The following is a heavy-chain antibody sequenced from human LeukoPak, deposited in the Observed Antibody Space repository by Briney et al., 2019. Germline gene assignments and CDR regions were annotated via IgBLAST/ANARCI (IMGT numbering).Heavy chain of an antibody. Sequence: ASVKVSCKASGYTFTSYGISWVRQAPGQGLEWMGWISAYNGNTNYAQNLQGRVTMTTDTSTSTAYMELRSLRSDDTAVYYCARDGPDVDWSGGSCYSGSWGQGTLVTVSS. CDR3: ARDGPDVDWSGGSCYSGS. J-gene: IGHJ5*02. CDR2: ISAYNGNT. D-gene: IGHD2-15*01. V-gene: IGHV1-18*04. CDR1: GYTFTSYG.